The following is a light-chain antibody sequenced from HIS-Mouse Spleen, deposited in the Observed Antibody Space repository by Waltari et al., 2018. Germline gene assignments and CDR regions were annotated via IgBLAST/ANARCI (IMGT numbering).Light chain of an antibody. CDR3: QQYDNLPFT. CDR1: QDISNY. J-gene: IGKJ3*01. V-gene: IGKV1-33*01. Sequence: IQMTQSPSSLSASVGDRVPITCQASQDISNYLNWYQQKPGKAPKLLIYDASNLETGVPSRFSGSGSGTDFTFTISSLQPEDIATYYCQQYDNLPFTFGPGTKVDIK. CDR2: DAS.